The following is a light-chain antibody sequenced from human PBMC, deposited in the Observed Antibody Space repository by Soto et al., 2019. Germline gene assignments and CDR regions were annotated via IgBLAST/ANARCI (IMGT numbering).Light chain of an antibody. CDR2: EVH. CDR1: ISDIGSHNY. CDR3: ASYLTSSPLEV. J-gene: IGLJ1*01. V-gene: IGLV2-14*01. Sequence: QSALTQPASVSGSPGDSITVSCLGSISDIGSHNYVSWYRHYPGEAPRLLIYEVHYRPSGVSSRFCGSKSGNTASLTISGLQAADEAEYYCASYLTSSPLEVFGAGTKVTVL.